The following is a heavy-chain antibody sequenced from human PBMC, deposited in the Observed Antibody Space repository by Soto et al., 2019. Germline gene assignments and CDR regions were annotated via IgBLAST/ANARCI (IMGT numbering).Heavy chain of an antibody. CDR3: ARDMSSLYYDFWSGPLDV. CDR2: TSYDGSNK. J-gene: IGHJ6*02. V-gene: IGHV3-30-3*01. D-gene: IGHD3-3*01. Sequence: GSLRLSCAASGFIFSNNAMYWVRQAPGKGLEWVAVTSYDGSNKDYADSVKGRFTISRDNSKNTLYLQMNSLRAGDTAVYYCARDMSSLYYDFWSGPLDVWGQGTTVTVSS. CDR1: GFIFSNNA.